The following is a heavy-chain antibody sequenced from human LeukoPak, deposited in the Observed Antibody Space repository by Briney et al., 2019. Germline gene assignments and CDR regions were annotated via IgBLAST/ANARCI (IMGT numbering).Heavy chain of an antibody. V-gene: IGHV3-7*01. Sequence: GGXXRXXCAAFGFTFSSYWXSWVRQAPGKXXXXVANIKQDGSEKYYVDSVKGRFTISRDNAKNSLYLQMSSLRAEDTAVFYCARLIVGAIDYWGQGTLVTVSS. D-gene: IGHD1-26*01. CDR1: GFTFSSYW. J-gene: IGHJ4*02. CDR3: ARLIVGAIDY. CDR2: IKQDGSEK.